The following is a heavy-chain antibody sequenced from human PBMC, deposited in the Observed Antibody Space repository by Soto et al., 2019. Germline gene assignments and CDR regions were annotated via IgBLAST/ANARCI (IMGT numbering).Heavy chain of an antibody. V-gene: IGHV4-59*01. CDR1: ARSISTYY. CDR2: IYYSGST. Sequence: PSETLSLTCILSARSISTYYWGWIRQPPGKGLEWIGYIYYSGSTNYNPPLKSRVTISVDTSKNQFSLKLSSVTAADTAVYYCARERNKISPFDYWGQGTMVTVSS. CDR3: ARERNKISPFDY. J-gene: IGHJ4*02.